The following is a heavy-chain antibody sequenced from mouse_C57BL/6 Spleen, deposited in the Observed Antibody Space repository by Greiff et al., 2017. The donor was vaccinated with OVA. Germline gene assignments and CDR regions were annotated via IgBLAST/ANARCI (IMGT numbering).Heavy chain of an antibody. V-gene: IGHV1-82*01. CDR3: AHGSSLYAMDY. Sequence: VQVVESGPELVKPGASVKISCKASGYAFSSSWMNWVKQRPGKGLEWIGRIYPGDGDTNYNGKFKGKATLTADKSSSTAYMQLSSLTSEDSAVYFCAHGSSLYAMDYWGQGTSVTVSS. CDR1: GYAFSSSW. CDR2: IYPGDGDT. J-gene: IGHJ4*01. D-gene: IGHD1-1*01.